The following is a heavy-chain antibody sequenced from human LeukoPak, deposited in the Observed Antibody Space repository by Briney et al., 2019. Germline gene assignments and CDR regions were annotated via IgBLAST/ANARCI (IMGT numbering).Heavy chain of an antibody. CDR1: GGTFSSYA. J-gene: IGHJ5*02. V-gene: IGHV1-69*13. CDR3: ARDPAHNWNDGVWFDP. Sequence: GASVKVSCKASGGTFSSYAISWVRQAPGQGLEWMGGIIPIFGTANYAQKFQGRVMITADESTSTAYMELSSLRSEDTAVYYCARDPAHNWNDGVWFDPWGQGTLVTVSS. D-gene: IGHD1-20*01. CDR2: IIPIFGTA.